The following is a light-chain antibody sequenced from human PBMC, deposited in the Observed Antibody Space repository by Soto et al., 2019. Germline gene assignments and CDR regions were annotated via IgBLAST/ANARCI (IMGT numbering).Light chain of an antibody. J-gene: IGKJ1*01. Sequence: EIVMTQSPATLSVSPGERATLSCRASQSVSSNLARYQQKPGQAPRLLIYGASTRATGIPARFSGSGSGTEFTLTISSLQSEDFAVYYCQQYNNWPRMFGQGTKVEIK. CDR1: QSVSSN. V-gene: IGKV3-15*01. CDR3: QQYNNWPRM. CDR2: GAS.